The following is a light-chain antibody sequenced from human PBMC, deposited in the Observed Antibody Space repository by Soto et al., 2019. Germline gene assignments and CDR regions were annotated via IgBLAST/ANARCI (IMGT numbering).Light chain of an antibody. V-gene: IGKV3-15*01. J-gene: IGKJ1*01. Sequence: EIVMTQSPATLSVSPGESATLSCRASQSITNNLAWYQQKPGQPPRLLIYGASTRATGFPARFSGSGSGTDFTLTISSLQSEDFAVYYCQQYNNWPPTWTFGQGTKVDI. CDR1: QSITNN. CDR3: QQYNNWPPTWT. CDR2: GAS.